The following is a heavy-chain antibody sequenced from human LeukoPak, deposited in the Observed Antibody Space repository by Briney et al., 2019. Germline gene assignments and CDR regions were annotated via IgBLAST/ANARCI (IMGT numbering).Heavy chain of an antibody. CDR2: ISFDEVNK. D-gene: IGHD3-22*01. J-gene: IGHJ4*02. V-gene: IGHV3-30*18. CDR1: GFTFTSYG. CDR3: AKWGPYDSIGSDDY. Sequence: GRSLSLSRAASGFTFTSYGMHWVRQAPGKGLEWVAFISFDEVNKYYADSVKGRFTISRDNSENTLFLQMNSLRAEDTAVYYCAKWGPYDSIGSDDYWGQGTLVTVSS.